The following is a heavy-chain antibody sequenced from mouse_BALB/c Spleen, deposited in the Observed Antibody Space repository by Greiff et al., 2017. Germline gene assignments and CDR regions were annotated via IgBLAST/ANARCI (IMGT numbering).Heavy chain of an antibody. CDR2: IYPGSGST. CDR3: TRPYYYGSSPWFAY. CDR1: GYTFTSYW. V-gene: IGHV1S22*01. J-gene: IGHJ3*01. Sequence: LQQPGSELVRPGASVKLSCKASGYTFTSYWMHWVKQRPGQGLEWIGNIYPGSGSTNYDEKFKSKATLTVDTSSSTAYMQLSSLTSEESAVYYCTRPYYYGSSPWFAYWGQGTLVTVSA. D-gene: IGHD1-1*01.